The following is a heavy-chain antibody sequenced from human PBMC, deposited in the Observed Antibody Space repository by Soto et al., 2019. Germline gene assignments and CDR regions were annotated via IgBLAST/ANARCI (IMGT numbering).Heavy chain of an antibody. CDR3: VRGGSNYAS. CDR1: GFVFSNYA. J-gene: IGHJ5*02. Sequence: EVQLLESGGGLVQSGGSLRVSCTASGFVFSNYAVTWVRQGPGQGLEWVSAITARGDTTYYADSVKGRFTISRDNSRDNLFLDMSSLRADDTALYYCVRGGSNYASWGQGTLVTVSS. CDR2: ITARGDTT. D-gene: IGHD4-4*01. V-gene: IGHV3-23*01.